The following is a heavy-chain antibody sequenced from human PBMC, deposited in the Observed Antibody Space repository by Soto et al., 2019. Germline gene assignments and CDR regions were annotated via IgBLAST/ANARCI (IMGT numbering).Heavy chain of an antibody. Sequence: SETLSLTCTVSGGSISSYYWSWIRQPPGKGLEWIGYIYYSGSTNYNPSLKSRVTISVDTSKNQFSLKLSSVTAADTAVYYCARVVRDIVVVPAASDAFDIWGQGTMVTVSS. CDR1: GGSISSYY. CDR2: IYYSGST. V-gene: IGHV4-59*01. J-gene: IGHJ3*02. D-gene: IGHD2-2*01. CDR3: ARVVRDIVVVPAASDAFDI.